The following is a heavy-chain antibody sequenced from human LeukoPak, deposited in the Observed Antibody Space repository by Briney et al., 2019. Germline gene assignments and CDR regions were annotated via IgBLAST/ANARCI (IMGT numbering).Heavy chain of an antibody. J-gene: IGHJ3*02. V-gene: IGHV3-21*01. Sequence: GGSLRLSCAASGFTFSSYSMNWVRQAPGKGLEWVSSISSSSSYIYYADSVKDRFTISRDNAKNSLYLQMNSLRAEDTAVYYCAGQWLDDAFDIWGQGTMVTVSS. CDR1: GFTFSSYS. CDR3: AGQWLDDAFDI. CDR2: ISSSSSYI. D-gene: IGHD6-19*01.